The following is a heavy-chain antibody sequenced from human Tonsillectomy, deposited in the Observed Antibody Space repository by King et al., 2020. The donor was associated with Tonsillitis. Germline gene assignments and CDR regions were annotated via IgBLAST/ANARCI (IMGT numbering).Heavy chain of an antibody. V-gene: IGHV3-21*01. CDR1: GFTFNIYN. CDR3: AGQSSDSSGYFPFDY. J-gene: IGHJ4*02. CDR2: ISSSSGYI. D-gene: IGHD3-22*01. Sequence: VQLVESGGGLVKPGGSLRLSCAASGFTFNIYNMNWVRQAPGKGLEWVSSISSSSGYIYYADSVKGRFTISRDNAKNSLFLQMNSLRAEDTAVYYCAGQSSDSSGYFPFDYWGQGTLVTVSS.